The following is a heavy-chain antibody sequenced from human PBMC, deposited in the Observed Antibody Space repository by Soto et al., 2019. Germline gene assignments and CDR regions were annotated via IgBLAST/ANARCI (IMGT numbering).Heavy chain of an antibody. CDR2: ISYDGSNK. V-gene: IGHV3-30-3*01. Sequence: GWSLRLSCAASGFTFSSYAMHLVRQAPGKGLEWVAFISYDGSNKYYADYVKGRFTISRDNSKNTLYLQMNSLRAEDTAVYYCARERHYYYGMEVWGKGTKVTVSS. CDR3: ARERHYYYGMEV. J-gene: IGHJ6*04. CDR1: GFTFSSYA.